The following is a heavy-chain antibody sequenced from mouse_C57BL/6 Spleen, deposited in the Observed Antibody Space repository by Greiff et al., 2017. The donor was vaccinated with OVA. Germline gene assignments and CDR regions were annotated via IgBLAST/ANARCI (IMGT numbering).Heavy chain of an antibody. CDR3: ARLGRRYAMDY. CDR1: GFTFSDYY. CDR2: INYDGSST. D-gene: IGHD4-1*01. J-gene: IGHJ4*01. V-gene: IGHV5-16*01. Sequence: EVMLVESEGGLVQPGSSMKLSCTASGFTFSDYYMAWVRQVPEKGLEWVANINYDGSSTYYLDSLKSRFIISRDNANNILYLQMSSLKSEDTATYYCARLGRRYAMDYWGQGTSVTVSS.